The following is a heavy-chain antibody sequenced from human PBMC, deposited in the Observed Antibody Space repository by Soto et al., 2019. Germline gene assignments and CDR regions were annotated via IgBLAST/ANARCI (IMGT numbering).Heavy chain of an antibody. CDR2: IRSKANSSAT. D-gene: IGHD2-15*01. V-gene: IGHV3-73*02. CDR3: TRPPLGCSGGSCNSDYYHGMDV. CDR1: GFSFSDSA. J-gene: IGHJ6*02. Sequence: EVQLVESGGGLVQPGGSLKLSCAASGFSFSDSAIHWVRQASGQGLEWVGRIRSKANSSATAYAASVKGRFTISRDDSKNTAYLQMNGLKTEDTAVYYCTRPPLGCSGGSCNSDYYHGMDVWGQGTTVTVAS.